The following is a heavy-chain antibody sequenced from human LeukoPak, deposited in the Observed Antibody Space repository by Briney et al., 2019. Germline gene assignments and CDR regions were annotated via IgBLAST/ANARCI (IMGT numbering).Heavy chain of an antibody. V-gene: IGHV3-7*01. CDR3: AREGGYSFGSAYDY. CDR2: IRKDSGDK. CDR1: GFIFGDYW. Sequence: GGSLRLSCAASGFIFGDYWMTWVRQAPGKGLEWVANIRKDSGDKQYVDSVRGRFTISRDNAEKSLYLQMSSLRAEDTAVYYCAREGGYSFGSAYDYWGQGTLVTVSS. D-gene: IGHD5-18*01. J-gene: IGHJ4*02.